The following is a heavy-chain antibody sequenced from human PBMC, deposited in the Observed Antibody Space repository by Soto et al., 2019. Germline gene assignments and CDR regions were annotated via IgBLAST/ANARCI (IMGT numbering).Heavy chain of an antibody. V-gene: IGHV3-64*01. J-gene: IGHJ4*02. D-gene: IGHD5-12*01. CDR2: INSNGGST. CDR3: ARTSGYAFDD. CDR1: GFTFSSYA. Sequence: PGGSLRLSCAASGFTFSSYAMHWVRQAPGKGLEYVSVINSNGGSTDYANSVKGRFTISRDNSKNTLYLQMGSLRAEDMAVYYCARTSGYAFDDWGRGTLVTVSS.